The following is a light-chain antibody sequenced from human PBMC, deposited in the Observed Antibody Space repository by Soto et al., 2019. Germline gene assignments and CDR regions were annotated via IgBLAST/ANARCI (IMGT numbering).Light chain of an antibody. V-gene: IGLV2-14*01. CDR3: TSSASSSTLV. CDR2: DVS. Sequence: QSVLTQPASVSGSPGQSITISCTGTSSDVGGYNYVSWYQQHPGKAPKLMIYDVSNRPSGVSNRFSGSKSGNTASLTISGLHADDEADYYCTSSASSSTLVFGTGTKVTVL. J-gene: IGLJ1*01. CDR1: SSDVGGYNY.